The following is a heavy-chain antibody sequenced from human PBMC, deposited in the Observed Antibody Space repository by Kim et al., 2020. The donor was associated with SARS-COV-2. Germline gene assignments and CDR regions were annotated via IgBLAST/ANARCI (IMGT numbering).Heavy chain of an antibody. CDR2: IWYYGSNK. J-gene: IGHJ5*02. CDR3: AREIAGHGWAWFDP. V-gene: IGHV3-33*01. Sequence: GGSLRLSCAASGFTFSSYGMHWVRQAPGKGLEWVAVIWYYGSNKYYADSVKGRFTISRDNSKNTLYLQMNSLRAEDTAVYYCAREIAGHGWAWFDPWGQGTLVTVSS. D-gene: IGHD6-19*01. CDR1: GFTFSSYG.